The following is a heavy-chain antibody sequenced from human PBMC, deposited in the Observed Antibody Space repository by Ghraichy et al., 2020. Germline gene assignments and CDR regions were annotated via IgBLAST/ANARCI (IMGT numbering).Heavy chain of an antibody. D-gene: IGHD3-3*01. J-gene: IGHJ4*02. CDR3: ARGSWSVAWF. Sequence: SQTLSLTCVISGDSVSSNSAAWRWIRQSPSRGLEWLGRTYYRSKWYNEYSLTVKSRISINPDTSKNQFSLQLNSVTPEDTAVYYCARGSWSVAWFWGQGTLVTVSS. CDR1: GDSVSSNSAA. CDR2: TYYRSKWYN. V-gene: IGHV6-1*01.